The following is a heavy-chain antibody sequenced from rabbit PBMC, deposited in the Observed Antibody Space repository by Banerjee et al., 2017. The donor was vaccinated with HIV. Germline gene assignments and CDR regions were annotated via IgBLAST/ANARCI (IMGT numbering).Heavy chain of an antibody. CDR2: IDPVFGST. D-gene: IGHD8-1*01. CDR1: GFDFSSYG. J-gene: IGHJ4*01. Sequence: QLKESGGGLVQPGGSLKLSCKASGFDFSSYGASWVRQAPGKGLEWIGYIDPVFGSTYYASWVNGRFTISSHNAQNTLYLQLNSLTAADTATYFCVRARPFYAGSSSDYANLWGQGTLVTVS. CDR3: VRARPFYAGSSSDYANL. V-gene: IGHV1S7*01.